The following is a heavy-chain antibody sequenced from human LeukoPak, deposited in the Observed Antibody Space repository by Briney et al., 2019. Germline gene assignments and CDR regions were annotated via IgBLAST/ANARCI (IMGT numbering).Heavy chain of an antibody. V-gene: IGHV4-34*01. D-gene: IGHD2-2*01. CDR1: GGSFSGYY. CDR2: INHSGGT. J-gene: IGHJ5*02. Sequence: SETLSLTCAVYGGSFSGYYWSWIRQPPGKGLEWIGEINHSGGTNYNPSLKSRVTISVDTSKNQFSLKLSSVTAADTAVYYCARARQYQLLSTWGQGTLVTVSS. CDR3: ARARQYQLLST.